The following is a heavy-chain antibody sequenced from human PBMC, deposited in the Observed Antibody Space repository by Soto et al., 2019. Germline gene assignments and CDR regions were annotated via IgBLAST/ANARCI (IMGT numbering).Heavy chain of an antibody. CDR2: INPSGGST. V-gene: IGHV1-46*01. Sequence: QVQLVQSGAEVKKPGASVKVSCKASGYTFTSYYMHWVRQAPGQGLEWMGIINPSGGSTSYAQKFQGRVTMTRDTSTSTVYMELSSLRSEDTAVYYCAREEGIAARHWDYYYYYGMDVWGQGTTVTVSS. CDR3: AREEGIAARHWDYYYYYGMDV. D-gene: IGHD6-6*01. CDR1: GYTFTSYY. J-gene: IGHJ6*02.